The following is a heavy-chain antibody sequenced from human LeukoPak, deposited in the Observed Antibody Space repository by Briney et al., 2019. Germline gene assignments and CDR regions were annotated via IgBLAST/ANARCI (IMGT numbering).Heavy chain of an antibody. J-gene: IGHJ4*02. CDR1: GLTFSSYA. V-gene: IGHV3-23*01. Sequence: PGGSLRLSCAASGLTFSSYAMSWVRQAPGKGLEWVSAISGSGGSTYYADSVKGRFTISRDNSKNTLYLQMNSLRAEDTAVYYFAKRYYDFWSGPDYWGQGTLVTVSS. D-gene: IGHD3-3*01. CDR2: ISGSGGST. CDR3: AKRYYDFWSGPDY.